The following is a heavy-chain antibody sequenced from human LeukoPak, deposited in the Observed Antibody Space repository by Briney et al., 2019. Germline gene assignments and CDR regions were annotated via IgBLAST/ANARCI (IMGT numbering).Heavy chain of an antibody. CDR1: GGSISNYY. J-gene: IGHJ4*02. D-gene: IGHD6-19*01. CDR3: ARHLFSGGWYHVDS. CDR2: IYYSGST. V-gene: IGHV4-59*08. Sequence: SETLSLTCTVSGGSISNYYWSWIRQPPGKGLEWIGYIYYSGSTNYNPSLKSRVTISVDTSKNQFSLKLTSVTAADTAVYYCARHLFSGGWYHVDSWGQGTLVTVSS.